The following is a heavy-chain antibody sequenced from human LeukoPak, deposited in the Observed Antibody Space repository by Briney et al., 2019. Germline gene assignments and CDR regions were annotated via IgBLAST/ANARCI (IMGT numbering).Heavy chain of an antibody. Sequence: GGSLRLSCAASGFTVSSNYMSWVRQAPGKGLEWVSVIYSGGSTYYADSVKGRFTISRDNSKNTLYLQMNSLRAEGTAVYYCARDYYDSSGYYPRYFQHWGQGTLVTVSS. CDR3: ARDYYDSSGYYPRYFQH. CDR2: IYSGGST. V-gene: IGHV3-53*01. D-gene: IGHD3-22*01. J-gene: IGHJ1*01. CDR1: GFTVSSNY.